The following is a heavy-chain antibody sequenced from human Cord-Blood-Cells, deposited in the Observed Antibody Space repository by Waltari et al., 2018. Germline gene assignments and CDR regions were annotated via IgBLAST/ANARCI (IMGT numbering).Heavy chain of an antibody. CDR1: GFTFSSYE. D-gene: IGHD6-19*01. CDR2: ISNSGSTI. Sequence: EVQLVESGGGLVQPGGSLRLSCAASGFTFSSYEMNWVRQAPGKGLEWVSYISNSGSTIYYADSVKGRFTISRDNAKNSLYLQMNSLRAEDTAVYYCARAVAVADENYYGMDVWGQGTTVTVSS. J-gene: IGHJ6*02. V-gene: IGHV3-48*03. CDR3: ARAVAVADENYYGMDV.